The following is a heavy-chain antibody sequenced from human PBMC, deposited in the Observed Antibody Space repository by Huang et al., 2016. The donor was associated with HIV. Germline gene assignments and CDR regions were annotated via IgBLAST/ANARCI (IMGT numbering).Heavy chain of an antibody. CDR2: ISYYGSKK. CDR3: AKDGRGSGTYYDYFEY. V-gene: IGHV3-30*18. Sequence: QVQLVESGGGVVQPGRSLRLSCAAFGFTFNKFDMHWVRQAPGKGLEWVAIISYYGSKKYHADSVKGRFTISRDNSKNTVYLQMNSLRVEDTAVYYCAKDGRGSGTYYDYFEYWGQGTLVTVSS. J-gene: IGHJ4*02. CDR1: GFTFNKFD. D-gene: IGHD1-26*01.